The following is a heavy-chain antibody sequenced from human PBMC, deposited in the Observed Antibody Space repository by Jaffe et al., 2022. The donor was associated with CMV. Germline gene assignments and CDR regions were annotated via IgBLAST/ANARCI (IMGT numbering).Heavy chain of an antibody. D-gene: IGHD1-26*01. Sequence: QVQLVESGGGVVQPGRSLRLSCAASGFTFSSYGMHWVRQAPGKGLEWVAVISYDGSNKYYADSVKGRFTISRDNSKNTLYLQMNSLRAEDTAVYYCAKGGSYYDFGYWGQGTLVTVSS. CDR1: GFTFSSYG. J-gene: IGHJ4*02. CDR3: AKGGSYYDFGY. CDR2: ISYDGSNK. V-gene: IGHV3-30*18.